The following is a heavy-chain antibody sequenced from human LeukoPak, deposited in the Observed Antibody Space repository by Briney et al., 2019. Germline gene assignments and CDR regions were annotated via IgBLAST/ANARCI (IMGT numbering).Heavy chain of an antibody. V-gene: IGHV4-39*01. Sequence: SETLSLTCTVSGGSISSSSYSWGWIRQPPGTGLEWIGSIYYSGSTYYNPSLKSRVTISVDTSKNQFSLKLSSVTAADTAVYYCARPWAPIVGATSYYFDYWGQGTLVTVSS. CDR1: GGSISSSSYS. D-gene: IGHD1-26*01. CDR3: ARPWAPIVGATSYYFDY. J-gene: IGHJ4*02. CDR2: IYYSGST.